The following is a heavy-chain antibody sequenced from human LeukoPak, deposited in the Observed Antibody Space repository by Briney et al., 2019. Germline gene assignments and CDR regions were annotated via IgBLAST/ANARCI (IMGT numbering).Heavy chain of an antibody. D-gene: IGHD6-13*01. Sequence: GGSLRLSCTASGFNFGTSWMSWVRQSPAKGLEFLANIRYDGTVKNYVDSVKGRFTISRDNPRNSVYLQMDSLRAEDTGLYYCARDPDSSSFNYWGQAALVTVPS. CDR2: IRYDGTVK. CDR1: GFNFGTSW. V-gene: IGHV3-7*01. J-gene: IGHJ4*02. CDR3: ARDPDSSSFNY.